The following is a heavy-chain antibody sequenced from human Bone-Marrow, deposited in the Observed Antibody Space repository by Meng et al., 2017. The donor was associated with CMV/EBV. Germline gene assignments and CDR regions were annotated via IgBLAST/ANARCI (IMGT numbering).Heavy chain of an antibody. V-gene: IGHV3-74*03. CDR2: INTDGSFT. D-gene: IGHD7-27*01. Sequence: VQLVGCGGGVVQPGGSLSLSCAAAGFTFSNSWMHWVRQVPGEGLVWVSRINTDGSFTSYADSVKGRFTISRDNAKNTLYLQMNSLRVDDSAVYYCGRDLTGERNQWGQGTLVTVSS. CDR1: GFTFSNSW. J-gene: IGHJ4*02. CDR3: GRDLTGERNQ.